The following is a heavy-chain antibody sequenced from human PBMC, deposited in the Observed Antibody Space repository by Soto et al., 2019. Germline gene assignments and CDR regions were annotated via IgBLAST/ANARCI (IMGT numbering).Heavy chain of an antibody. J-gene: IGHJ4*02. Sequence: QVQLQESGPGLVKPSETLSLTCTVSGGSISSYYWSWIRQPPGKGLEWIGYIYYSGSTNYNPSLKSRVTISVDTSKNQFSLKLSSVTAADTAVYYCARDRRGFVSGWYRGFDYWGQGTLVTVSS. CDR1: GGSISSYY. V-gene: IGHV4-59*01. D-gene: IGHD6-19*01. CDR3: ARDRRGFVSGWYRGFDY. CDR2: IYYSGST.